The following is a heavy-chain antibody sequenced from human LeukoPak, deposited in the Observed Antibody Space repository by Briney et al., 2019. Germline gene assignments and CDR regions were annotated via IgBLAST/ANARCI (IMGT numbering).Heavy chain of an antibody. CDR3: ASERVGARNPFDY. CDR1: GGSISSSSYY. CDR2: IYYSGST. Sequence: SETLSLTCTVSGGSISSSSYYWSWIRQPPGKGLEWIGYIYYSGSTNYNPSLKSRVTISVDTSKNQFSLKLSSVTAADTAVYYCASERVGARNPFDYWGQGTLVTVSS. J-gene: IGHJ4*02. V-gene: IGHV4-61*05. D-gene: IGHD1-26*01.